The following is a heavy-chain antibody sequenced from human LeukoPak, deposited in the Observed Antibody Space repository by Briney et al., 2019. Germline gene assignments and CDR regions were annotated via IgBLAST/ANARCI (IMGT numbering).Heavy chain of an antibody. V-gene: IGHV3-20*04. CDR1: GFTFHNYG. J-gene: IGHJ4*02. CDR2: INGNGGST. D-gene: IGHD3-3*01. Sequence: PGGSLRLSCAASGFTFHNYGMSWVRQVPGKGLEWVSSINGNGGSTAYADSVKGRFTVSRDNAKNSLYLQMNSLRAEDTAFYYCARHDFWSGFKGGDYWGQGTLVTVSS. CDR3: ARHDFWSGFKGGDY.